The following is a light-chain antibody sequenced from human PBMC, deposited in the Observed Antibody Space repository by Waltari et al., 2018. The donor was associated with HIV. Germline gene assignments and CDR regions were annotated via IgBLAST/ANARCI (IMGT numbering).Light chain of an antibody. J-gene: IGLJ2*01. CDR3: SSYTSMKRLV. Sequence: QSALTQPASVSGSPGQSINISCSGIDTNIYYQHFVAWYQQHPGKPPRLVLFGVSNRPSGLSPRFSGIRSGSTASLTISGLRSEDEGVYFCSSYTSMKRLVFGGGTELTV. CDR1: DTNIYYQHF. V-gene: IGLV2-14*01. CDR2: GVS.